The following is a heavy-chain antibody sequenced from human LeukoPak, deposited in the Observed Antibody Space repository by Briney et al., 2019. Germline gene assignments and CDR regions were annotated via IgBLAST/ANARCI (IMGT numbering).Heavy chain of an antibody. CDR1: GGFFSGYY. CDR2: INHSGST. V-gene: IGHV4-34*01. J-gene: IGHJ6*04. CDR3: ARGRTIFRAVAGTNYYYYGMDV. D-gene: IGHD6-19*01. Sequence: PSETLSLTCAVYGGFFSGYYWSWIRQPPGKGLEWIGEINHSGSTNYNPSLKSRVTISVDTSKNQFSLKLSSVTAADTAVYYCARGRTIFRAVAGTNYYYYGMDVWGKGTTVTVSS.